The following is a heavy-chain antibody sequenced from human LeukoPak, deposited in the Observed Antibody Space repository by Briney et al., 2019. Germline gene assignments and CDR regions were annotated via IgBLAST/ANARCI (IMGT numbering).Heavy chain of an antibody. J-gene: IGHJ4*02. Sequence: GGSLRLSCAASGFTFSSYAMHWVRQTPEKGLEWVANIKQDGYEKYYVDSVKGRFTISRDNAKNSLYLQMNSLRADDTAVYYCARDKIVGPTTLDYWGQGTLVTVSS. CDR3: ARDKIVGPTTLDY. CDR2: IKQDGYEK. D-gene: IGHD1-26*01. V-gene: IGHV3-7*01. CDR1: GFTFSSYA.